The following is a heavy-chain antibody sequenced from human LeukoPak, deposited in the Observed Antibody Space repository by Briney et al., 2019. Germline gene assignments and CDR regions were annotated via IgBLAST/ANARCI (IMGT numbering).Heavy chain of an antibody. CDR3: ARLCPYCSGGSCYSVLYYFDY. CDR2: IYYSGST. Sequence: GSLRLSCAASGFTFSSYSMNWVRQPPGKGLEWIGSIYYSGSTYYNPSLKSRVTISVDTSKNQFSLKLSSVTAADTAVYYCARLCPYCSGGSCYSVLYYFDYWGQGTLVTVSS. D-gene: IGHD2-15*01. J-gene: IGHJ4*02. V-gene: IGHV4-39*01. CDR1: GFTFSSYSMN.